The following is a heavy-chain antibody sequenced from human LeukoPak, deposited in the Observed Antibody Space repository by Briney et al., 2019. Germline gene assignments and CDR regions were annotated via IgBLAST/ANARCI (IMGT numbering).Heavy chain of an antibody. Sequence: SVKVSCKASGGTFSSYAISWVRQAPGQGLEWMGRIIPIFGTANYAQKFQGRVTITTDESTSTAYMELSSLRSEDTAVYYCARDLGSSATSTNWFDPWGQGTLVTVSS. CDR2: IIPIFGTA. V-gene: IGHV1-69*05. CDR3: ARDLGSSATSTNWFDP. D-gene: IGHD6-6*01. J-gene: IGHJ5*02. CDR1: GGTFSSYA.